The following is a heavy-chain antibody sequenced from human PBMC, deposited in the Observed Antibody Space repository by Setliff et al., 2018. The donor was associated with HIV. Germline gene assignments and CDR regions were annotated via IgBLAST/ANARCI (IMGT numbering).Heavy chain of an antibody. CDR3: VKERTGYYGDY. V-gene: IGHV3-30*02. J-gene: IGHJ4*02. CDR2: ISYDGSNK. CDR1: GFTFSHYA. D-gene: IGHD3-9*01. Sequence: AGESLKISCAASGFTFSHYAMHWVRQAPGKGLEWVALISYDGSNKYYADSVKGRFTISRDDSENMLYLQMNSLRAEDTSVYYCVKERTGYYGDYWGQGTLVTVSS.